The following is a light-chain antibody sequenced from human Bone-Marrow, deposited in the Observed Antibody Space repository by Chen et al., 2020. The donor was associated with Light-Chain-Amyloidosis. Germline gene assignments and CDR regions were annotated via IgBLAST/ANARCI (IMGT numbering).Light chain of an antibody. V-gene: IGLV2-8*01. CDR1: SSDVGAYDY. Sequence: QSALTQPPSASGSPGQSVTISCTGTSSDVGAYDYVPWYQQYPGKAPRLMIYEVNKGPSGVPDRFSASKSANTASLTVSGLQAEDEADYYCSAHGGANNFYVFGSGTKVTVL. J-gene: IGLJ1*01. CDR3: SAHGGANNFYV. CDR2: EVN.